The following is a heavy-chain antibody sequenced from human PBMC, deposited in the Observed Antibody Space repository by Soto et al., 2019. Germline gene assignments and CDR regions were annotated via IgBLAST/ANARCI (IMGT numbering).Heavy chain of an antibody. J-gene: IGHJ5*02. CDR1: GYSFTSYW. V-gene: IGHV5-10-1*01. CDR2: INPSDSYT. CDR3: ARRDGYSSGWYDNWFDP. Sequence: EVQLVQSGAEVKKPGESLRISCKGSGYSFTSYWITWVRQMPGKGLEWMGRINPSDSYTNYSPSFQGHVTISADKSISTAYLQWSSLKASDTAMSYCARRDGYSSGWYDNWFDPWGQGTLVTVSS. D-gene: IGHD6-19*01.